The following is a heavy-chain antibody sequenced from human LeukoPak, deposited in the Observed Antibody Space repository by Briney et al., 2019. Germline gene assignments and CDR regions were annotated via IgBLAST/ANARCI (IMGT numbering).Heavy chain of an antibody. CDR2: INHSGST. CDR3: ARRVYSGSYYNY. D-gene: IGHD1-26*01. Sequence: SETLSLTCAVYGGSFSGYYWSWIRQPPGKGLEWIGEINHSGSTNYNPSLKSRVTTSVDTSKNQFSLKLSSVTAADTAVYYCARRVYSGSYYNYWGQGTLVTVSS. J-gene: IGHJ4*02. CDR1: GGSFSGYY. V-gene: IGHV4-34*01.